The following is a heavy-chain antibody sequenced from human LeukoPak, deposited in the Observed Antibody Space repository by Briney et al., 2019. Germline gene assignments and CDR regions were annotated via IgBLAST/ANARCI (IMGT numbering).Heavy chain of an antibody. V-gene: IGHV3-23*01. Sequence: GGSLRLSCVVSGFTFSNYAMSWVRQAPGKGLEWVSTMSGGGGSTNYAESVKGRFTISRDNFKNTLYLQMNSLRAEDTAVYYCAKDRGVIFDSYFDYWGQGTLVTVSS. J-gene: IGHJ4*02. CDR2: MSGGGGST. D-gene: IGHD3/OR15-3a*01. CDR1: GFTFSNYA. CDR3: AKDRGVIFDSYFDY.